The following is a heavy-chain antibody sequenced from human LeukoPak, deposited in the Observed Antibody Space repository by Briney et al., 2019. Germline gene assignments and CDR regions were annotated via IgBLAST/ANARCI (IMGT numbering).Heavy chain of an antibody. CDR1: GYTFTNYY. CDR3: ARDNSIGGRGWWFDP. J-gene: IGHJ5*02. V-gene: IGHV1-46*01. Sequence: ASVKVSCKASGYTFTNYYMHWVRQAPGQGLEWMGLINPSGGSTSYAEKFQGRVIMTRDMSTTTDYMELSSLRSEDTAVYYCARDNSIGGRGWWFDPWGQETLVTVAS. D-gene: IGHD4-23*01. CDR2: INPSGGST.